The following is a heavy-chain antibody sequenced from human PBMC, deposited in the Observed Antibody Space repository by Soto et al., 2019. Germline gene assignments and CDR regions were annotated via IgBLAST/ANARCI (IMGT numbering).Heavy chain of an antibody. Sequence: GSLRLSCAASGFTFSNAWMSWVRQAPGKGLEWVGRIKSKTDGGTTDYAAPVKGRFTISRDDSKNTLYLQMNSQKTEDTAVYYCTTVSYYYDSSGYYSIDYWGQGSLVTVSS. V-gene: IGHV3-15*01. CDR1: GFTFSNAW. CDR3: TTVSYYYDSSGYYSIDY. CDR2: IKSKTDGGTT. J-gene: IGHJ4*02. D-gene: IGHD3-22*01.